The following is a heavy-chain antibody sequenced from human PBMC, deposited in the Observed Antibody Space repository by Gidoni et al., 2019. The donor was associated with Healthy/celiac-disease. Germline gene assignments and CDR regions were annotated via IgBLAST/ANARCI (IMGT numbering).Heavy chain of an antibody. CDR1: GGSISSGGYS. CDR2: IYHSGST. J-gene: IGHJ4*02. CDR3: ARANDYGGNSGVDY. Sequence: QLQLQESGSGLVKPSQTLSLTCAVSGGSISSGGYSWSWIRQPPGKGLEWIGYIYHSGSTYYNPSLKSRVTISGDRSKNQFSLKLSSVTAADTAVYYCARANDYGGNSGVDYWGQGTLVTVSS. V-gene: IGHV4-30-2*01. D-gene: IGHD4-17*01.